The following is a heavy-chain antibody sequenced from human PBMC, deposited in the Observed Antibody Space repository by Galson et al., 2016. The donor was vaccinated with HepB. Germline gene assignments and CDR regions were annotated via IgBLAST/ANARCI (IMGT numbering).Heavy chain of an antibody. CDR2: IKSDGSAT. J-gene: IGHJ4*02. CDR1: GPTFSSYW. Sequence: SLRLSCAASGPTFSSYWMHWVRQAPGKGLVWVSRIKSDGSATSYADSVKGRFTMSKDNAKNTLYLRMISLRAEDTAVYYCASTDYLDHWGQGTLVTVSS. V-gene: IGHV3-74*01. CDR3: ASTDYLDH. D-gene: IGHD4-17*01.